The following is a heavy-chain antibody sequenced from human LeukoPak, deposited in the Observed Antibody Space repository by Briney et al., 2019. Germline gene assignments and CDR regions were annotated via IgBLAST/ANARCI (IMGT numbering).Heavy chain of an antibody. CDR3: ARDCSGGSCYFSDAFDI. Sequence: GGSLRLSCVASGFTFGKYWMSWVRQAPGKGLEWVSSISSSSSYIYYADSVKGRFTISRDNAKNSLYLQMNSLRAEDTAVYYCARDCSGGSCYFSDAFDIWGQGTMVTVSS. J-gene: IGHJ3*02. CDR2: ISSSSSYI. V-gene: IGHV3-21*01. D-gene: IGHD2-15*01. CDR1: GFTFGKYW.